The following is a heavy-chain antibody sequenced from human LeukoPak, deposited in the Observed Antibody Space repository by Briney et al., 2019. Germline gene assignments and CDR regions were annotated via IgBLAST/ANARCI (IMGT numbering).Heavy chain of an antibody. V-gene: IGHV3-23*01. D-gene: IGHD3-3*01. CDR1: GGSISSYY. CDR2: ISGSGGST. J-gene: IGHJ6*03. Sequence: ETLSLTCTVSGGSISSYYWSWVRQAPGKGLEWVSGISGSGGSTYYADSVKGRFTISRDNSKNTLYLQMNSLRAEDTAVYYCAKDGGGLTIFGVVDYYYYYMDVWGKGTTVTVSS. CDR3: AKDGGGLTIFGVVDYYYYYMDV.